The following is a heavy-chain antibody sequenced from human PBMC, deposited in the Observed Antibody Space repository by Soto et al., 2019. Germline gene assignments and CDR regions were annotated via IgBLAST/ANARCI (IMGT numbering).Heavy chain of an antibody. J-gene: IGHJ4*02. CDR1: GFVFTNFW. CDR2: IDTSGHST. CDR3: AKDSWYFDL. Sequence: LRLSCEASGFVFTNFWMHWVRHVPGKGLGWVARIDTSGHSTNYAESVKGRFTISRDNAKNTVSLQMNSLRVEDTGVYYCAKDSWYFDLWSQGSQVTVSS. D-gene: IGHD6-13*01. V-gene: IGHV3-74*01.